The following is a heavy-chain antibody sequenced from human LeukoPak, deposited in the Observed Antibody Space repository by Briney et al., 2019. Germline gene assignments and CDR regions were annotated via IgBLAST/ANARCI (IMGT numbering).Heavy chain of an antibody. CDR1: GFTFSSYA. CDR3: AKVGEGAAEDYYFDY. V-gene: IGHV3-23*01. Sequence: GGSLRLSCAVSGFTFSSYAMSWVRQAPGKGLEWVSTISGSGGSTYYADSVKGRFTISRDNSKNMMYLQMNSLRAEDTAVYYCAKVGEGAAEDYYFDYWGQGTLVTVSS. J-gene: IGHJ4*02. D-gene: IGHD6-13*01. CDR2: ISGSGGST.